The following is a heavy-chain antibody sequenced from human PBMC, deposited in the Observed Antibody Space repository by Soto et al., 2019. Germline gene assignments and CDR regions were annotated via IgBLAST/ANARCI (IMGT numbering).Heavy chain of an antibody. J-gene: IGHJ4*02. CDR3: ARVAVVTRGIDY. Sequence: EVQLVESGGGLVQPGGSLRLSCVASGFTFSASWMHWVRQAPGKGLVWVSRVNEYGTDSNYADSVKGRFTISRDNAKNTVYLQMNGMRAEDKAVYYCARVAVVTRGIDYWGQGTLVTVSS. D-gene: IGHD6-19*01. CDR2: VNEYGTDS. V-gene: IGHV3-74*01. CDR1: GFTFSASW.